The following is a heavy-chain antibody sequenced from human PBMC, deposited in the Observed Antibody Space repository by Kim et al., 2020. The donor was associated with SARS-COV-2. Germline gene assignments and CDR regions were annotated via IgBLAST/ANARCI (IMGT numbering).Heavy chain of an antibody. CDR1: GYSFTSYW. Sequence: GESLKISCKGSGYSFTSYWIGWVRQMPGKGLEWMGIIYPGDSDTRYSPSFQGQVTISADKSISTAYLQWSSLKASDTAMYYCARQWRWLQLGNGMDVWGQGTTVTVSS. V-gene: IGHV5-51*01. J-gene: IGHJ6*02. CDR3: ARQWRWLQLGNGMDV. CDR2: IYPGDSDT. D-gene: IGHD5-12*01.